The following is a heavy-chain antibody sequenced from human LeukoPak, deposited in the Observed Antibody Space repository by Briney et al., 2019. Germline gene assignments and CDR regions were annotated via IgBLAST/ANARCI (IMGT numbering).Heavy chain of an antibody. J-gene: IGHJ5*02. Sequence: PGGSLRLSCAASGFTFSSYWMHWVRQAPGKGLVWVSRINSDGSSTSYADSVKGRFTISRDNAKNTLYLQMNSLRAEDTAVYYCAREHYYDSSGYSPNWSDPWGQGTLVTVSS. D-gene: IGHD3-22*01. V-gene: IGHV3-74*01. CDR3: AREHYYDSSGYSPNWSDP. CDR2: INSDGSST. CDR1: GFTFSSYW.